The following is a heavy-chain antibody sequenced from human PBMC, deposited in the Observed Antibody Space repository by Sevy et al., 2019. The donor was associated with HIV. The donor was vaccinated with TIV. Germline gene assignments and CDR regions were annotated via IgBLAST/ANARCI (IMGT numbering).Heavy chain of an antibody. J-gene: IGHJ4*02. Sequence: ASVKVSCKVSGYTLTGLSMHWVRQAPGKGLEWMGSFDPEDGETIYAQKFQGRVTMTEDTSTDTAYMELSSLRSEDTAVYYCATTKDYYESSGDPFDYWGQGTLVTVSS. CDR1: GYTLTGLS. V-gene: IGHV1-24*01. D-gene: IGHD3-22*01. CDR2: FDPEDGET. CDR3: ATTKDYYESSGDPFDY.